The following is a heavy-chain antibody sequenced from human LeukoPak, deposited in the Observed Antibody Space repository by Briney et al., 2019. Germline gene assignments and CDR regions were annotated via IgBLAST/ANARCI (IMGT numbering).Heavy chain of an antibody. J-gene: IGHJ4*02. Sequence: GGSLRLSCAASGFTFSSYAMSWVRQAPGKGLEWVAFIRYDGSNKYYADSVKGRFTISRDNSKNTLYLQMNSLRAEDTAVYYCAKDPTIFGVVMAYFDYWGQGTLVTVSS. CDR3: AKDPTIFGVVMAYFDY. D-gene: IGHD3-3*01. CDR1: GFTFSSYA. V-gene: IGHV3-30*02. CDR2: IRYDGSNK.